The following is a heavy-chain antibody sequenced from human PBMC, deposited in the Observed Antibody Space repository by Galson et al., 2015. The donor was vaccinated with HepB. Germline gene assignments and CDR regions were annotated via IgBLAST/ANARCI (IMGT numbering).Heavy chain of an antibody. CDR1: GFTFDDYA. J-gene: IGHJ4*02. D-gene: IGHD3-10*01. CDR2: ISWNSGSI. Sequence: SLRLSCAASGFTFDDYAMHWVRQAPGKGLEWVSGISWNSGSIGYADSVKGRFTISRDNAKNSLYLQMNSLRAEDTALYYCAKGQLWFGELGPFDYWGQGTLVTVSS. CDR3: AKGQLWFGELGPFDY. V-gene: IGHV3-9*01.